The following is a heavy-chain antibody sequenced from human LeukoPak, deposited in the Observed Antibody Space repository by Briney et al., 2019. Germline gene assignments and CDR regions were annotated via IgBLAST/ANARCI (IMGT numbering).Heavy chain of an antibody. V-gene: IGHV4-39*01. J-gene: IGHJ6*03. CDR1: GGSISSSNYY. D-gene: IGHD3-3*01. Sequence: PSETLYLTCTVSGGSISSSNYYWGWIRQPPGNGLEWIGTIYYSGHTYYNPSLKSRVTIFVDTSQNQFSLKLSSVTAADTAVYYCARHRRDHDFWSGSNPTAYYYYIDVWGKKASVTVSS. CDR2: IYYSGHT. CDR3: ARHRRDHDFWSGSNPTAYYYYIDV.